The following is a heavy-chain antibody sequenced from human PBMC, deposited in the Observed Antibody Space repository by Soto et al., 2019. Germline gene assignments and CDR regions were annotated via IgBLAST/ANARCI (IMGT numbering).Heavy chain of an antibody. J-gene: IGHJ4*02. CDR3: ARRWGTSFDF. CDR1: GGSISGYY. V-gene: IGHV4-59*01. CDR2: IFYSGST. Sequence: SETLCLTYTVSGGSISGYYWSWIRQPPGKGLEWIGYIFYSGSTNYNPSLKSRVTISVDTSKNQFSLKLSSVTAADTAVYYCARRWGTSFDFWGQGTLVTVSS. D-gene: IGHD7-27*01.